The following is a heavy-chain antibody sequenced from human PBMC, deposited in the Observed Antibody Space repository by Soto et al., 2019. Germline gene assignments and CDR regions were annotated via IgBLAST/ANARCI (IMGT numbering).Heavy chain of an antibody. D-gene: IGHD5-12*01. CDR2: IKRKSDGETI. V-gene: IGHV3-15*01. CDR1: GFTFSTAW. CDR3: STRSSYDTTWDH. J-gene: IGHJ4*02. Sequence: EVQLVESGGGLVKPGESLRVSCAASGFTFSTAWMTWVRQTPGKGLEWVGGIKRKSDGETIDYAAHVTGRFTISRDDAKNTLYLQMNRLKTEDTAVYYSSTRSSYDTTWDHWGQGNLVTVSS.